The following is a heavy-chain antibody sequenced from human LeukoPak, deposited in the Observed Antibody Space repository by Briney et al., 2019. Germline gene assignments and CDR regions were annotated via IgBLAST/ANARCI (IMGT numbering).Heavy chain of an antibody. CDR1: GYTFTSYG. Sequence: ASVTVSCTASGYTFTSYGISWVRQAPGQGLEWMGWISAYNGNTNYAQKLQGRVTMTTDTSTSTAYMELRSLRSDDTAVYYCARDGLSPLTYYDYVWGSYRRQGTCDYWGQGTLVTVSS. D-gene: IGHD3-16*02. CDR3: ARDGLSPLTYYDYVWGSYRRQGTCDY. CDR2: ISAYNGNT. V-gene: IGHV1-18*01. J-gene: IGHJ4*02.